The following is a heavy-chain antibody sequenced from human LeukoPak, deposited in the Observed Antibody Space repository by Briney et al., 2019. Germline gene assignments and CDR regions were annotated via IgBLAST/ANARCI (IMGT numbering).Heavy chain of an antibody. V-gene: IGHV3-74*03. J-gene: IGHJ5*02. D-gene: IGHD2-2*01. CDR1: GFIFSDYE. CDR3: ARVRYCSSTSCYNWFDP. CDR2: ILADGTTT. Sequence: GGSLRLSCAASGFIFSDYEMYWVRQAPGKGLVWVSRILADGTTTMYADSVKGRFTISRDNAKNTLYLQMNSLRAEDTAVYYCARVRYCSSTSCYNWFDPWGQGTLVTVSS.